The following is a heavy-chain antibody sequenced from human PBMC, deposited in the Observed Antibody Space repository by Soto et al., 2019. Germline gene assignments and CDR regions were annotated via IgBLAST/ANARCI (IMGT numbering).Heavy chain of an antibody. J-gene: IGHJ4*02. CDR2: INPSSGST. CDR3: ARGGGTDSFDY. V-gene: IGHV1-46*01. CDR1: GYTFTNYY. D-gene: IGHD2-8*02. Sequence: QVQLVQSGAEVKKPGASVKVSCKASGYTFTNYYIHWVRQAPGQGLEWMGIINPSSGSTTYGQKLQGRVTMTGDTSTSTFYMEVRSVRSEDTAVYYCARGGGTDSFDYWGPGSLDTVSS.